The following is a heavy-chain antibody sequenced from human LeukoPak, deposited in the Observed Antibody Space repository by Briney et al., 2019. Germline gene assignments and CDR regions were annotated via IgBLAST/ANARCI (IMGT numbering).Heavy chain of an antibody. D-gene: IGHD3-22*01. CDR2: ISGYNGNT. CDR1: GYTFTTYG. J-gene: IGHJ4*02. V-gene: IGHV1-18*01. CDR3: ARGISGAYFEFDY. Sequence: ASVKVYCKASGYTFTTYGITWVRQAPGQGLEWMGWISGYNGNTNYVQKFRDRVTMTTDTSTNTAYMELRSLRSDDTAVYYCARGISGAYFEFDYWGQGTLVTVSS.